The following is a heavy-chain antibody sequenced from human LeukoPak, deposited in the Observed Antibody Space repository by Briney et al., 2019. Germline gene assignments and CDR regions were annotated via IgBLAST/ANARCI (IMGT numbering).Heavy chain of an antibody. J-gene: IGHJ3*02. CDR2: IYYSGST. Sequence: SETLPLTCTVSGGSISSYYWSWIRQPPGKGLEWIGYIYYSGSTNYNPSLKSRVTISVDTSKNQFSLKLSSVTAADTAVYYCARDMTRTAFDIWGQGTMVTVSS. CDR3: ARDMTRTAFDI. CDR1: GGSISSYY. V-gene: IGHV4-59*01. D-gene: IGHD3-16*01.